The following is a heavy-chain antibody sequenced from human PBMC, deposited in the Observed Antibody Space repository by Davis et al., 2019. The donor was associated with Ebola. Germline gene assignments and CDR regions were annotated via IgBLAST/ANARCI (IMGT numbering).Heavy chain of an antibody. CDR2: FGTVGDT. J-gene: IGHJ4*02. Sequence: GESLKISCETSGFIFRNYVMSWVRQAPGKGLEWVSTFGTVGDTYYADSVKGRFTISRDNSKNTLYLQMNSLRAEDTAVYYPVTTGFDYWGQGTLVTVSS. V-gene: IGHV3-23*01. CDR1: GFIFRNYV. D-gene: IGHD4-17*01. CDR3: VTTGFDY.